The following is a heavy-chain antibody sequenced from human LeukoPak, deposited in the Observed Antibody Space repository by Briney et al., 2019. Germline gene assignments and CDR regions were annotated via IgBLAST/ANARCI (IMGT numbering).Heavy chain of an antibody. CDR3: ARDPVAGLFDY. D-gene: IGHD6-19*01. V-gene: IGHV3-33*01. Sequence: GGSLRLSCAASGFTFSSYGMHWVRQAPGKGLEWVAVIWYDGSNKYYADSVKGRFTISRDNSKNTLYLQMNSLRAEDTAVYYCARDPVAGLFDYWGQGPLVTVSS. CDR1: GFTFSSYG. J-gene: IGHJ4*02. CDR2: IWYDGSNK.